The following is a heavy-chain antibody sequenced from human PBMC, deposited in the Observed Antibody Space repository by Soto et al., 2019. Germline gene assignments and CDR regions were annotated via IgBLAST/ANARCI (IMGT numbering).Heavy chain of an antibody. D-gene: IGHD1-26*01. V-gene: IGHV3-48*02. CDR1: GFTFSSYS. CDR3: ARDDVAGSYSAHYFDY. Sequence: PGGSLRLSCAASGFTFSSYSMNWVRQAPGKGLEWVSYISSSSSTIYYADSVKGRLTISRDNAKNSLYLQMNSLRDEDTAVYYCARDDVAGSYSAHYFDYWGQGTLVTVSS. CDR2: ISSSSSTI. J-gene: IGHJ4*02.